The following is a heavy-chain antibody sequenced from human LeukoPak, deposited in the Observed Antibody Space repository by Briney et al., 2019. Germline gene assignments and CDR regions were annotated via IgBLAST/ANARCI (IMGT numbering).Heavy chain of an antibody. CDR1: GGSISSYY. J-gene: IGHJ3*02. CDR3: ARHNSDLDAFDI. Sequence: SETLSLTCTVSGGSISSYYWSWIRQPPGKGLEWLGYIYYSGSTNYNPSLKSRVTISVDTSKNQFSLKLSSVTAADTAVYYCARHNSDLDAFDIWGQGTMVTVSS. CDR2: IYYSGST. D-gene: IGHD6-13*01. V-gene: IGHV4-59*08.